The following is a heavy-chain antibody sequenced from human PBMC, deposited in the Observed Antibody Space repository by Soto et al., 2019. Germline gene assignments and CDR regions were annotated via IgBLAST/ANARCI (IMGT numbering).Heavy chain of an antibody. D-gene: IGHD6-19*01. Sequence: EVQLLESGGGLVQPGGSLRLSCAASGFTFSSYAMRWVRQAPVKGLEWVSAISGSGGSTYYADSVKGRFTISRDNSKNTRYLQMNSLSAEDTAVYYCARRGSGRYYDYWGQGTLVTVSS. CDR1: GFTFSSYA. J-gene: IGHJ4*02. V-gene: IGHV3-23*01. CDR2: ISGSGGST. CDR3: ARRGSGRYYDY.